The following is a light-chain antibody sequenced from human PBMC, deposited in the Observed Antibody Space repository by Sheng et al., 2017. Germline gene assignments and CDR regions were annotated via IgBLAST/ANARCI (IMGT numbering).Light chain of an antibody. V-gene: IGKV3-20*01. CDR2: DAS. Sequence: EIVLTQSPGTLSLSPGERATLSYKASQSVSGSYLAWYQQKAGQAPRLLIYDASTRATGIPDRFSGSGSGTDFTLTISRLEPEDFAVYYCQQYVSSPLTFGGGTKVEIK. J-gene: IGKJ4*01. CDR1: QSVSGSY. CDR3: QQYVSSPLT.